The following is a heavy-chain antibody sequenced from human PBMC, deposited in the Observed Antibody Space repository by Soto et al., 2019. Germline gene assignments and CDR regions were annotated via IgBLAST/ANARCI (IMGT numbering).Heavy chain of an antibody. CDR1: GFTFSSYW. V-gene: IGHV3-74*01. Sequence: GGSLRLSCAAPGFTFSSYWIHWVRQAPGKGLVWVSRINSDGSTTNYADSAKGRFTISRDNAKNTLYLQMNSLRAEDTAVYYCARGVAGYYAMDVWGQGTTVTVSS. D-gene: IGHD2-15*01. CDR2: INSDGSTT. CDR3: ARGVAGYYAMDV. J-gene: IGHJ6*02.